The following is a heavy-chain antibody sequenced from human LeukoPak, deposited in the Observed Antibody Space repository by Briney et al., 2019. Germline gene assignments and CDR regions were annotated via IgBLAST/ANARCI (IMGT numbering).Heavy chain of an antibody. J-gene: IGHJ5*02. CDR1: GYTFTNYG. Sequence: ASVKVSCKASGYTFTNYGISWVRQAPGQGLEWMGWISPYNGNTNYAQKLQGRVTMTTDTSTSTAYMELRSLRSDDTAVYYCARGGLGYCSGGSCPYNWFDPWGQGTLVTVPS. V-gene: IGHV1-18*01. CDR3: ARGGLGYCSGGSCPYNWFDP. D-gene: IGHD2-15*01. CDR2: ISPYNGNT.